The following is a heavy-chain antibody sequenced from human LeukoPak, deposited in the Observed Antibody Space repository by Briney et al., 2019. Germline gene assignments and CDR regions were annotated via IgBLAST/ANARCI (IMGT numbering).Heavy chain of an antibody. CDR1: GGTFSSYA. CDR3: ARDLRYCSSTSCYSTYYYYYMDV. J-gene: IGHJ6*03. CDR2: IIPILGTA. V-gene: IGHV1-69*05. Sequence: ASVKVSCKASGGTFSSYAISWVRQAPGQGLEWMGGIIPILGTANYAQKFQGRVTITTDESTSTAYMELSSLRSEDTAVYYCARDLRYCSSTSCYSTYYYYYMDVWGKGTTVTVSS. D-gene: IGHD2-2*02.